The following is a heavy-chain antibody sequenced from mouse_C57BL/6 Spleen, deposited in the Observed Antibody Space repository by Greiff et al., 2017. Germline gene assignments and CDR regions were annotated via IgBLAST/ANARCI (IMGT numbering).Heavy chain of an antibody. Sequence: VQLQQSGPELVKPGASVKISCKASGYSFTGYYMNWVKQSPEKSLEWIGEINPSTGGTTYNQKFKAKATLTVDKSSSTAYMQLKSLTSEDSAVYYCARYEYDGAWFAYGGQGTLVTVSA. V-gene: IGHV1-42*01. CDR1: GYSFTGYY. D-gene: IGHD2-12*01. CDR2: INPSTGGT. J-gene: IGHJ3*01. CDR3: ARYEYDGAWFAY.